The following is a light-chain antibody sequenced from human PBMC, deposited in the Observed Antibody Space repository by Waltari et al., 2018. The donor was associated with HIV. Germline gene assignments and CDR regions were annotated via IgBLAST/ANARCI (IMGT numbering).Light chain of an antibody. Sequence: SYVLTQTPSVSVAPGPTARITCGGTNIGRKSVHWYQQKPGQAPVLVVYDDSDRPSGIPERFSGSNSGNTATLTISRVEAGDEADYYCQVWDSSSDHPVVVFGGGTKLTVL. CDR2: DDS. CDR1: NIGRKS. J-gene: IGLJ2*01. V-gene: IGLV3-21*02. CDR3: QVWDSSSDHPVVV.